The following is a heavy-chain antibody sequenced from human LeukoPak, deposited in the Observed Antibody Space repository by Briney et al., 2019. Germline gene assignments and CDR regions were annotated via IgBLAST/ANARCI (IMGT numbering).Heavy chain of an antibody. CDR1: GGSISSSSYY. CDR3: ARYIAAAGKNAFDI. V-gene: IGHV4-39*01. Sequence: SETLSLTCTVSGGSISSSSYYWGWIRQPPGKGLEWIGSIYYSGSTYYNPSLKSRVTISVDTSKNQFSLKLSSVTAADTAVYYCARYIAAAGKNAFDIWGQGTMVTVSS. CDR2: IYYSGST. D-gene: IGHD6-13*01. J-gene: IGHJ3*02.